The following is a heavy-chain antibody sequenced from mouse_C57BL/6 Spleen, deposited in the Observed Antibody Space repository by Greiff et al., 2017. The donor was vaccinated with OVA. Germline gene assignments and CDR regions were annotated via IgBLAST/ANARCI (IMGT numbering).Heavy chain of an antibody. CDR3: ARWYYGSSHWYFDV. CDR1: GYTFTSYG. Sequence: QVQLQQSGAELARPGASVKLSCKASGYTFTSYGISWVKQRTGQGLEWIGEIYPRSGNTYYNEKFKGKATLTADKSSSTAYMELRSLTSEDSAVYFGARWYYGSSHWYFDVWGTGTTVTVSS. J-gene: IGHJ1*03. V-gene: IGHV1-81*01. D-gene: IGHD1-1*01. CDR2: IYPRSGNT.